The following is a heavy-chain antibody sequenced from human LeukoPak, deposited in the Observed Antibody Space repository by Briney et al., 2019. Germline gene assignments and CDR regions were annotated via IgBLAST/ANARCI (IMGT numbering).Heavy chain of an antibody. D-gene: IGHD1-26*01. V-gene: IGHV6-1*01. CDR1: GDSFSSNSAA. Sequence: SQTLSLTCAISGDSFSSNSAAWNWLRQSPSRGLEWLGRTYYRSKWYNDYAVSVKSRITINPDTSKNQFSLQLNSGTPEGTAVYYCARDPTGGEGWFDPWGQGTLVTVSS. CDR2: TYYRSKWYN. CDR3: ARDPTGGEGWFDP. J-gene: IGHJ5*02.